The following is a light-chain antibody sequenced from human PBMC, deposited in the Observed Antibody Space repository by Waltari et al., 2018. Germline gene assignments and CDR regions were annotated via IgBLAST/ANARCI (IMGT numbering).Light chain of an antibody. J-gene: IGLJ2*01. Sequence: QSALTQPASVSGSPGQPIPTSCITSGSYVGTYTLLSWYQLHPGKAPKLITYESTKRPSGVSSRFSGSKSGNTASLTISGLQAEDEADYYCCSFAGSSPHVVFGGGTKLTVL. CDR3: CSFAGSSPHVV. CDR1: GSYVGTYTL. CDR2: EST. V-gene: IGLV2-23*01.